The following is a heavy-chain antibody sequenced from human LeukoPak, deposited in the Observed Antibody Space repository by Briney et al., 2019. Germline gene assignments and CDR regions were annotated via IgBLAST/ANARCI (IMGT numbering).Heavy chain of an antibody. CDR2: INPSGGST. Sequence: ASVKVSCKASGYTFISYYMHWVRQAPGQGLEWMGIINPSGGSTSYAQKFQGRVTMTRDMSTSTAYMELRSLRSDDTAVYYCARSTHRAVAAPSFLGYWGQGTLVTVSS. J-gene: IGHJ4*02. D-gene: IGHD6-19*01. V-gene: IGHV1-46*01. CDR1: GYTFISYY. CDR3: ARSTHRAVAAPSFLGY.